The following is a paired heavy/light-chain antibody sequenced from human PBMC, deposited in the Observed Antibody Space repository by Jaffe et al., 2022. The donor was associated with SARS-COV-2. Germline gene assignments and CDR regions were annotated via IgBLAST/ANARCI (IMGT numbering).Light chain of an antibody. Sequence: SYELTQPPSVSVSPGQTASITCSGDKLGDKYACWYQQKPGQSPVLVILQDTKRPSGIPERFSGSNSGNTATLTISGTQAMDEADYYCQAWDRSTVVFGGGTKLTVL. V-gene: IGLV3-1*01. CDR3: QAWDRSTVV. CDR2: QDT. CDR1: KLGDKY. J-gene: IGLJ2*01.
Heavy chain of an antibody. Sequence: QVTLKESGPVLVKPTETLTLTCTVSGFSLSNGRMGVSWIRQPPGKALEWLAHIFSNDEKSYSTSLKSRLTISKDTSKSQVVLTMTNMDPVDTVTYYCARIRDYGDYTAEFDYYFMDVWGKGTTVTVSS. V-gene: IGHV2-26*01. J-gene: IGHJ6*03. D-gene: IGHD4-17*01. CDR2: IFSNDEK. CDR3: ARIRDYGDYTAEFDYYFMDV. CDR1: GFSLSNGRMG.